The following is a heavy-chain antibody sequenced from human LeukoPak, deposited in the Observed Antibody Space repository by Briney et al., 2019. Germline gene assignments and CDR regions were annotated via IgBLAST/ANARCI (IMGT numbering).Heavy chain of an antibody. D-gene: IGHD3-9*01. V-gene: IGHV3-7*03. CDR2: IKPDGSEK. CDR1: GFTFSTYW. CDR3: AGYDILTGSNDY. J-gene: IGHJ4*02. Sequence: GGSLRLSCAASGFTFSTYWMGWVRQAPGKGLEWVAKIKPDGSEKDHVDSVKGRFTISRDNAKNSLYLQMNSLRAEDTALYYCAGYDILTGSNDYWGQGTLVTVSS.